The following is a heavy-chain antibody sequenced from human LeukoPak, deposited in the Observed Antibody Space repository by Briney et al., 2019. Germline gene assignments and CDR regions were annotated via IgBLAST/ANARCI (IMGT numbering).Heavy chain of an antibody. CDR1: GFILSNNY. D-gene: IGHD3-22*01. Sequence: PGGSLRLSCVASGFILSNNYMSWVRQAPGKGLEWVSVLYNAGSTYYADSVKGRFTISRDNSKNTLYLQMYSLRAEDTAVYYCARGDDSGYYDYFDYWGQGALVTVSS. J-gene: IGHJ4*02. V-gene: IGHV3-53*01. CDR3: ARGDDSGYYDYFDY. CDR2: LYNAGST.